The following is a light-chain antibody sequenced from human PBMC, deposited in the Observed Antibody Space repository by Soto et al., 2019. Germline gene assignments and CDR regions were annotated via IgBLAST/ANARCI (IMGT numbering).Light chain of an antibody. Sequence: EIVLTQSPATLSLSPGERATLSCRASQSLDNYLAWYQHKPGQAPRLLIYDASTSATDIPARFSGSGSGTDFTLTISSLEPEDFAVYYCQQRGHWLSFGGGTKVEIK. CDR2: DAS. CDR3: QQRGHWLS. CDR1: QSLDNY. J-gene: IGKJ4*01. V-gene: IGKV3-11*01.